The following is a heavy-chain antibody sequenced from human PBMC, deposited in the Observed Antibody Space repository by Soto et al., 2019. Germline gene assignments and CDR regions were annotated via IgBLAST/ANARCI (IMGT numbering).Heavy chain of an antibody. J-gene: IGHJ3*02. D-gene: IGHD2-15*01. Sequence: GGSLRLSCAASGFTFSSYAMSWVRQAPGKGLEWVSAISGSGGSTYYADSVKGRFTISRDNSKNTLYLQMNSLRAEDTAVYYCAKDDIVVVVAAEKTPLWNDAFDIWGQGTMVTVSS. CDR2: ISGSGGST. CDR3: AKDDIVVVVAAEKTPLWNDAFDI. CDR1: GFTFSSYA. V-gene: IGHV3-23*01.